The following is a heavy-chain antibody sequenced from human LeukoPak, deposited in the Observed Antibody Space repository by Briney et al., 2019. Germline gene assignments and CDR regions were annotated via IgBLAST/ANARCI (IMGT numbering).Heavy chain of an antibody. J-gene: IGHJ4*02. CDR3: ARDHNWGFDY. D-gene: IGHD7-27*01. Sequence: GGSLRLSCAASGFTFNTFAVNWVRQAPGKGLEWISYISSTFEIHYAVSVKGRFTISRDNARNSLYLQMNGLTADDAGVYFCARDHNWGFDYWGQGTLVTVSS. CDR1: GFTFNTFA. CDR2: ISSTFEI. V-gene: IGHV3-21*05.